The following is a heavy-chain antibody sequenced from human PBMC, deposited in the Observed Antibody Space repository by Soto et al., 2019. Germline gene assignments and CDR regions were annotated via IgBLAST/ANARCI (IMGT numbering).Heavy chain of an antibody. V-gene: IGHV4-59*01. D-gene: IGHD2-2*01. CDR1: GGSISSYY. CDR2: IYYSGST. Sequence: KPSETLSLTCTVSGGSISSYYWSWIRQPPGKGLEWIGYIYYSGSTNYNPSLKSRVTISVDTSKNQFSLKLSSVTAADTAVYYCARGIDCSSTSCYGAPSWFDPWGQGTLVTVSS. J-gene: IGHJ5*02. CDR3: ARGIDCSSTSCYGAPSWFDP.